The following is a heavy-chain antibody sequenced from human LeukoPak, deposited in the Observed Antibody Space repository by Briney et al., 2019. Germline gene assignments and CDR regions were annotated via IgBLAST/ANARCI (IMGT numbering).Heavy chain of an antibody. Sequence: ALVTVSCTASGYTFTSYDFNWVRQATGQGLEWMGWMSPKSGDTGYAQKFQGRVTMTRDTSTSTAYMELSSLRSEDTAVYYCARGPPDTGDFDYWGQGTPVTVSS. CDR1: GYTFTSYD. CDR2: MSPKSGDT. J-gene: IGHJ4*02. V-gene: IGHV1-8*01. D-gene: IGHD7-27*01. CDR3: ARGPPDTGDFDY.